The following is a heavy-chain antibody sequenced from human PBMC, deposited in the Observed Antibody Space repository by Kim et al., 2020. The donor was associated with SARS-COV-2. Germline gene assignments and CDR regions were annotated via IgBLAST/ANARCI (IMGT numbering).Heavy chain of an antibody. D-gene: IGHD4-17*01. V-gene: IGHV3-7*01. CDR1: GFTFSSYW. CDR2: IKQDGSEK. J-gene: IGHJ4*02. CDR3: ARAALTTVVTPGGSYFDY. Sequence: GGSLRLSCAASGFTFSSYWMSWVRQAPGKGLEWVANIKQDGSEKYYVDSVKGRFTISRDNAKNSLYLQMNSLRAEDTAVYYCARAALTTVVTPGGSYFDYWGQGTLVTVSS.